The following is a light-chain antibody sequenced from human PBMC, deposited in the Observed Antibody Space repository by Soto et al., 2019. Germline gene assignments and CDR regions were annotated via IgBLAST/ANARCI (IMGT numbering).Light chain of an antibody. CDR2: AAS. V-gene: IGKV1-27*01. CDR3: QKYRYAPAT. CDR1: QDIMKS. J-gene: IGKJ1*01. Sequence: DVRMTQSPSSLTAFFGDRVTISCLASQDIMKSLAWYQQRPGGIPNVLIYAASTLRPGVPSRFSGSGSGTNFTLTISGLRPEDVATYYCQKYRYAPATFGQGTKVE.